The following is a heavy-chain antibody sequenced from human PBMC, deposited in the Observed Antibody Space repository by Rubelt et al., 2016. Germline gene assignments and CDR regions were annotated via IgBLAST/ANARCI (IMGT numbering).Heavy chain of an antibody. CDR2: FDPEDGET. Sequence: APGKGLEWMGGFDPEDGETIYAQKFQGRVTMTEDTSTDTAYMELSSLRSEDTAVHYCARDIYSGSYYGYWGQGTLVTVSS. J-gene: IGHJ4*02. D-gene: IGHD1-26*01. V-gene: IGHV1-24*01. CDR3: ARDIYSGSYYGY.